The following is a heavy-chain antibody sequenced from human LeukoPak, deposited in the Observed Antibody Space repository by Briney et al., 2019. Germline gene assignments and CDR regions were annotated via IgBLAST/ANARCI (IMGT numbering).Heavy chain of an antibody. D-gene: IGHD6-6*01. CDR2: IYPGDSDT. J-gene: IGHJ4*02. Sequence: PGASLKICCTGSGYSFTSYWIGCVRQMPGKVLEWMAIIYPGDSDTRYSPSFQGQVTISADKSISTAYLQWSSLKASDTAMYYCARQEYSSSPFDYWWQGTLVNVSS. CDR1: GYSFTSYW. V-gene: IGHV5-51*01. CDR3: ARQEYSSSPFDY.